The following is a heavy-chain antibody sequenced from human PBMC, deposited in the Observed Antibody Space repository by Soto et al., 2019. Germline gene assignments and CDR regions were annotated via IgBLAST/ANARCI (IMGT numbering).Heavy chain of an antibody. D-gene: IGHD2-15*01. CDR2: IFHGGNT. CDR3: ARARWYDAFDV. J-gene: IGHJ3*01. CDR1: GFFISSGNY. Sequence: SDTLSLTCAVSGFFISSGNYGGWIRKPPGKGLEWIGSIFHGGNTYYNPSLKSRVTISVDMSKNQFSLKLNSVTAADTAVYYCARARWYDAFDVWGQGTAVTVSS. V-gene: IGHV4-38-2*01.